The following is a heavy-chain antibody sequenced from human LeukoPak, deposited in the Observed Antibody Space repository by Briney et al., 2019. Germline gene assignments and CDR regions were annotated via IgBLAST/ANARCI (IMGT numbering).Heavy chain of an antibody. V-gene: IGHV3-64D*09. D-gene: IGHD6-13*01. CDR2: ISSDGGST. CDR3: AKDAAGPEY. J-gene: IGHJ4*02. CDR1: GFAFSTNA. Sequence: PGGSLRLSCSASGFAFSTNAMHWVRQAPGGGLEYVSAISSDGGSTHYADPVKGRFTISRDNSKNTLYLQMSSLRVEDTAMYYCAKDAAGPEYWGQGTLVTVSS.